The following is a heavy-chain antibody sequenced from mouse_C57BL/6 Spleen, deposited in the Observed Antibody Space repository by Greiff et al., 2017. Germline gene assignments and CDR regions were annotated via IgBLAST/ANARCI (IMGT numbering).Heavy chain of an antibody. Sequence: DVKLVESGGDLVKPGGSLKLSCAASGFTFSSYGMSWVRQTPDKRLEWVATISSGGSYTYYPDSVKGRFTISRDNAKNTLYLQMSSLKSEDTAMYYCARDYSNYDYWGQGTTLTVSS. D-gene: IGHD2-5*01. J-gene: IGHJ2*01. CDR1: GFTFSSYG. CDR3: ARDYSNYDY. V-gene: IGHV5-6*02. CDR2: ISSGGSYT.